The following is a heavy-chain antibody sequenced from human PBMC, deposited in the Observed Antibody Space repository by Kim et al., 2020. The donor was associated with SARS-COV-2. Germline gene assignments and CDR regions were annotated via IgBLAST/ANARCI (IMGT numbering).Heavy chain of an antibody. CDR3: ASRRYTGTYYYFDY. J-gene: IGHJ4*02. D-gene: IGHD1-26*01. CDR2: INSDGGTT. Sequence: GGSLRLPCAASGFTFSSYWMHWVRQAPGKGLVWVSRINSDGGTTSYADSVKGRFTISRDNAKSTLYLQMNSLRAEDTAVYYCASRRYTGTYYYFDYWGQGTLVTVSS. V-gene: IGHV3-74*01. CDR1: GFTFSSYW.